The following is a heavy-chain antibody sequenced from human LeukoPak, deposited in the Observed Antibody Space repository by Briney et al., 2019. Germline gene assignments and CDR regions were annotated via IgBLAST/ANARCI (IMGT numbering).Heavy chain of an antibody. V-gene: IGHV3-23*01. CDR2: ISGSGGST. CDR1: GFTFSSYD. J-gene: IGHJ4*02. CDR3: AKGVWGWLQLPADY. Sequence: GSLRLSCAASGFTFSSYDMSWVRQAPGKGLEWVSAISGSGGSTYYADSVKGRFTISRDNSKDTLYLQMNSLRAEDTAVYYCAKGVWGWLQLPADYWGQGTLVTVSS. D-gene: IGHD5-24*01.